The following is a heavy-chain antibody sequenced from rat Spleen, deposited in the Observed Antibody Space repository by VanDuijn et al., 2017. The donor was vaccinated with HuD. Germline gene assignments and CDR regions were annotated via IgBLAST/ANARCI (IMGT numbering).Heavy chain of an antibody. CDR2: ISNTGGSI. CDR3: ARQELWWFAY. Sequence: EVQLVESGGGLVQPGRSLKLSCVASGITFNNFWMSWIRQAPGKGLEWVASISNTGGSIYYPDSVKGRFTISRDNAKSTLYLQMDSLRSEDTATYYCARQELWWFAYWGQGTLVTVSS. V-gene: IGHV5-31*01. CDR1: GITFNNFW. J-gene: IGHJ3*01. D-gene: IGHD1-3*01.